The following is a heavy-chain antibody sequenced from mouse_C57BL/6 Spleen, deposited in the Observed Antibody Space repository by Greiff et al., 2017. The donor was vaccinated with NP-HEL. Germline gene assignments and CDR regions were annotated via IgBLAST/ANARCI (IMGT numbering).Heavy chain of an antibody. Sequence: VQLQQSGAELARPGASVKLSCKASGYTFTSYGISWVKQRTGQGLEWIGEIYPRSGNTYYNEKFKGKATLTADKSSSTAYMELRSLTSEDSAVYFCARGGTVVAYYYAMDYWGQGTSVTVSS. D-gene: IGHD1-1*01. CDR3: ARGGTVVAYYYAMDY. V-gene: IGHV1-81*01. CDR1: GYTFTSYG. CDR2: IYPRSGNT. J-gene: IGHJ4*01.